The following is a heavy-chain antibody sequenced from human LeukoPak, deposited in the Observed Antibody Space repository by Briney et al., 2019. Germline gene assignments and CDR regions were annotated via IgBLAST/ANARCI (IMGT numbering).Heavy chain of an antibody. CDR2: ISGSGGST. CDR3: AKTGGSHWGLGY. CDR1: GFTFSSYA. V-gene: IGHV3-23*01. D-gene: IGHD7-27*01. Sequence: GGSLRLSCAASGFTFSSYAMSWVRQAPGKGLEWVSTISGSGGSTYYADSAKGRFTISRDNSKNTLYLQMDSLRAEDTAVYYCAKTGGSHWGLGYWGQGTLVTVSS. J-gene: IGHJ4*02.